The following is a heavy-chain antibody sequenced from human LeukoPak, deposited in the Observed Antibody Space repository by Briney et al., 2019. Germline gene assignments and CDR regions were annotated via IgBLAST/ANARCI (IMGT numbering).Heavy chain of an antibody. CDR3: TSGPGNYYGSPFDY. V-gene: IGHV3-73*01. CDR1: GFTFSGSA. Sequence: GGSLRLSCAASGFTFSGSAMHWVRQASGKGLEWVGRIRSKASSYATAYAASVKGRFTISRDDSKNTAYLQMNSLKTEDTAVYYCTSGPGNYYGSPFDYWGQGTLVTVSS. J-gene: IGHJ4*02. D-gene: IGHD3-10*01. CDR2: IRSKASSYAT.